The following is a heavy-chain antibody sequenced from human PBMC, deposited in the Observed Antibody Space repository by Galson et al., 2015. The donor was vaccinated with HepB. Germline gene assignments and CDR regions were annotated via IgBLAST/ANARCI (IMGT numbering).Heavy chain of an antibody. CDR1: GFTFSSYG. V-gene: IGHV3-33*01. Sequence: LRLSCAASGFTFSSYGMHWVRQAPGKGLEWVAVIWYDGSNKYYADSVKGRFTISRDNSKNTLYLQMNSLRAEDTAVYYCARGIGSSWYYYYYGMDVWGQGTTVTVSS. J-gene: IGHJ6*02. D-gene: IGHD6-13*01. CDR2: IWYDGSNK. CDR3: ARGIGSSWYYYYYGMDV.